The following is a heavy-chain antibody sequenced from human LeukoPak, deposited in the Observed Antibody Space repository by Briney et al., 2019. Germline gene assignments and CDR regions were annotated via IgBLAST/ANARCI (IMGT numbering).Heavy chain of an antibody. Sequence: GGSLRLSCAASGFTVSSNYMSWVRQAPGKGLEWVSVIYSGGSTYYADSVKGRFTISRDNSKNTLYLQMNSLRAEDTAVYYCARGSHSRYYDSSGPFDYWGQGTLVTVSS. CDR1: GFTVSSNY. CDR3: ARGSHSRYYDSSGPFDY. J-gene: IGHJ4*02. V-gene: IGHV3-53*01. D-gene: IGHD3-22*01. CDR2: IYSGGST.